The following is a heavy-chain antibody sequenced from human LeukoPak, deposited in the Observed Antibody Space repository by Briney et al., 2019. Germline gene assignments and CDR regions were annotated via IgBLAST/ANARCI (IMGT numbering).Heavy chain of an antibody. CDR2: ISSSSSYI. D-gene: IGHD6-19*01. CDR3: ARDPKAVANWFDP. Sequence: PGGSLRLSCAASGFTFSSYSMNWVRQAPGKGLEWVSSISSSSSYIYYADSVKGRFTISRDNAKNSVYLQMNSLRAEDTAVYYCARDPKAVANWFDPWGQGTLVTVSS. CDR1: GFTFSSYS. V-gene: IGHV3-21*01. J-gene: IGHJ5*02.